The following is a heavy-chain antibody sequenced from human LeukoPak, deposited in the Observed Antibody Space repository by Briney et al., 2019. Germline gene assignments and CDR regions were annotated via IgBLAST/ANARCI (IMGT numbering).Heavy chain of an antibody. D-gene: IGHD3-10*01. CDR3: ARDAPSYYGSGYYGY. CDR2: INAGNGNT. J-gene: IGHJ4*02. V-gene: IGHV1-3*01. CDR1: GYTFTSYA. Sequence: ASVKVSCTASGYTFTSYAMHWVRQAPGQRLEWMGWINAGNGNTKYSQKFQGRVTITRDTSASTAYMELSSLRSEDTAVNYCARDAPSYYGSGYYGYWGQGTLVTVSS.